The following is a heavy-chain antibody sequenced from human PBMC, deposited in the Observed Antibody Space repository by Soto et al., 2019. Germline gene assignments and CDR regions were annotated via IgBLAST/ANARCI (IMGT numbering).Heavy chain of an antibody. Sequence: EVQLLESGGGLVQPGGSLRLSCAASGFTFSISAMSWVRQAPGKGLEWVSVIGGSSANTYYADSVKGRFTISRDNSKNTLYLQMNRLRAEDTAVYYCVKDGDSKADLYYFHYWGQGTLVTVSS. J-gene: IGHJ4*02. CDR3: VKDGDSKADLYYFHY. CDR2: IGGSSANT. D-gene: IGHD7-27*01. V-gene: IGHV3-23*01. CDR1: GFTFSISA.